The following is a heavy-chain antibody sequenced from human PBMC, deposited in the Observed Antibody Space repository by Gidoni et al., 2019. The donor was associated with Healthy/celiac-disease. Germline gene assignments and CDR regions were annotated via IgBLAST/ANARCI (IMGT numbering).Heavy chain of an antibody. D-gene: IGHD6-25*01. CDR1: GGPISSGDYY. V-gene: IGHV4-30-4*01. J-gene: IGHJ3*02. Sequence: QVQLQESGPGLVKPSQTLSLTCTVSGGPISSGDYYWSWIRQPPGKGLEWIGYIYYSGRTYYNPSLKSRVTISVDTSTNQFSLKLSSVTAADTAVYYCAREIQAGDAFDIWGQGTMVTVSS. CDR2: IYYSGRT. CDR3: AREIQAGDAFDI.